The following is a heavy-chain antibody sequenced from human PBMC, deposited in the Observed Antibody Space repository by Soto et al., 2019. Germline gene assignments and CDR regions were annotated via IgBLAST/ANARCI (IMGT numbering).Heavy chain of an antibody. D-gene: IGHD3-16*02. V-gene: IGHV4-31*03. Sequence: TSETLSLTCTVSGGSISSGGYYWSWIRQHPGKGLEWIGYIYYSGSTYYNPSLKSRVTISVDTSKNQFSLELSSVTAADTAVYYCARGDMITFGGVIAPLYWGQGTLVTVSS. CDR2: IYYSGST. CDR3: ARGDMITFGGVIAPLY. J-gene: IGHJ4*02. CDR1: GGSISSGGYY.